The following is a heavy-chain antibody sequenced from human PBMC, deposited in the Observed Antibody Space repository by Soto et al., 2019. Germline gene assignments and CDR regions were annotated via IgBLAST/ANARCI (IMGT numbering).Heavy chain of an antibody. Sequence: SETLSLTCTVSGGSISSSSYYWGWIRQPPGKGLEWIGSIYYSGSTYYNPSLKSRVTIPVDTSRNQFSLKLSSVTAADTAVYYCARHLEYSSSWGKYGMDVWGQGTTVTVSS. D-gene: IGHD6-6*01. CDR2: IYYSGST. V-gene: IGHV4-39*01. J-gene: IGHJ6*02. CDR1: GGSISSSSYY. CDR3: ARHLEYSSSWGKYGMDV.